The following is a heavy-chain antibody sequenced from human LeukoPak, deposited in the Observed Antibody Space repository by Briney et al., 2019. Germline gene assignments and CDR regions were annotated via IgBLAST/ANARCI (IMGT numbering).Heavy chain of an antibody. Sequence: GGSLRLSCPASGFTFSDHAVNWVRQAPGKGLEWVSIISARDGRTYYADSVKGRFTISRDNSKNTLYLQMNSLRVEDTAVYYCAKDRNDWKQGIDYWGQGTLVTVST. CDR1: GFTFSDHA. CDR3: AKDRNDWKQGIDY. V-gene: IGHV3-23*01. CDR2: ISARDGRT. D-gene: IGHD1-1*01. J-gene: IGHJ4*02.